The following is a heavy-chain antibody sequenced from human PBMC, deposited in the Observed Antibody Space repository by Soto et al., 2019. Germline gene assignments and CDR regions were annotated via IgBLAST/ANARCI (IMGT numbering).Heavy chain of an antibody. CDR3: ARAGYDAVITPNYFDY. D-gene: IGHD3-22*01. CDR2: IIPIFGTA. J-gene: IGHJ4*02. CDR1: GGTFSSYA. V-gene: IGHV1-69*13. Sequence: SVKVSCKASGGTFSSYAISWVRQAPGQGLEWMGGIIPIFGTANYAQKFQGRVTITADESTSTAYMELSSLRSEDTAVYYCARAGYDAVITPNYFDYWGQGTLVTSPQ.